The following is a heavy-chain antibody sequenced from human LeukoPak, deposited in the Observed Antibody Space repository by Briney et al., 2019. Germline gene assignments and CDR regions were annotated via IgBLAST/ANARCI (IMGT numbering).Heavy chain of an antibody. V-gene: IGHV3-7*01. J-gene: IGHJ4*02. CDR1: GFTFSSYW. D-gene: IGHD6-19*01. Sequence: GGSLRLSCAASGFTFSSYWINWVRQAPGKGLEWVANINKDGSEKYYVDSVKGRFTISRDNAKNSLYLQMNSLRAEDRAVYYWARDFRKAGDYWGEGTLVTVSS. CDR2: INKDGSEK. CDR3: ARDFRKAGDY.